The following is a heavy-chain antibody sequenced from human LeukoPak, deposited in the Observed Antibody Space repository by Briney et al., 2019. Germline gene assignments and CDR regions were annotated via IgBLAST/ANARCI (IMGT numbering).Heavy chain of an antibody. CDR2: IYYSGST. V-gene: IGHV4-59*11. Sequence: AETLSLTCTVSGGSISSHYSSWIRQPPGKGLEWLGYIYYSGSTNYNPSLKSRVTISVDTSKNQFSLKLSSVTAADTGVYYCARDGFLEWLMSCSTTGYMDVWGKGTTVTVSS. J-gene: IGHJ6*03. CDR1: GGSISSHY. CDR3: ARDGFLEWLMSCSTTGYMDV. D-gene: IGHD3-3*01.